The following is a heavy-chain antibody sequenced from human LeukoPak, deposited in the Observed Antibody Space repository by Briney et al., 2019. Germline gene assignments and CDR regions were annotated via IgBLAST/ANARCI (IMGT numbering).Heavy chain of an antibody. Sequence: TGGSLRLSCVASGFTFSGYEMNWVRQAPGKGLEGVSYISSSGRTIYYADSVKGRFTISRDNAKNSLYLQMNILRAEDTAVYYCARDSDSSGYFNSWGQGTLVTVSS. D-gene: IGHD3-22*01. V-gene: IGHV3-48*03. J-gene: IGHJ4*02. CDR3: ARDSDSSGYFNS. CDR2: ISSSGRTI. CDR1: GFTFSGYE.